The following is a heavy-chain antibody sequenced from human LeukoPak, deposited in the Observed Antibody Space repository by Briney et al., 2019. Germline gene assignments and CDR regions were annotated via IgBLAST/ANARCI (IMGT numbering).Heavy chain of an antibody. V-gene: IGHV3-11*01. D-gene: IGHD1-14*01. CDR1: GFTFSDYY. CDR2: ISSSGSTI. CDR3: ARTNNYYYYYGMDV. Sequence: SGGSLRLSCAASGFTFSDYYMSWIRQAPGKGLEWVSYISSSGSTIYYADSVKGRFTISRDNAKNSLYLQMNSLRAEDTAVYYCARTNNYYYYYGMDVWGQGTTVTVSS. J-gene: IGHJ6*02.